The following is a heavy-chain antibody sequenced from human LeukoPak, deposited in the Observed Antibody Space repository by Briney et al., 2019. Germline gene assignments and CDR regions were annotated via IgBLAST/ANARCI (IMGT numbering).Heavy chain of an antibody. CDR2: ISGSGGRT. Sequence: PGGSLRLSCAASGFTLISYAMSWVRQAPGKGLEWVSSISGSGGRTSYADSVQGRFTISRDNSKKTLYLEVNSLRAEDAAVYFCAVAVIGSGWSLDYWGEGTLVTVS. D-gene: IGHD6-19*01. CDR3: AVAVIGSGWSLDY. V-gene: IGHV3-23*01. J-gene: IGHJ4*02. CDR1: GFTLISYA.